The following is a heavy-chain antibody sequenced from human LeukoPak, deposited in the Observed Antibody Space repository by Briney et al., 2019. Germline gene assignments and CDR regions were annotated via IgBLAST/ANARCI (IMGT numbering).Heavy chain of an antibody. CDR2: IYYSGST. Sequence: EPSETLSLTCTVSGGSISSSNYYWGWTRQPPGKGLEWIGSIYYSGSTYYNPSLKSRVTISVDTSKSQFSLRLTSVTAADTAVYYCARHVRFLEWLSSYYFDYWGQGTLVTVSS. D-gene: IGHD3-3*01. V-gene: IGHV4-39*01. CDR1: GGSISSSNYY. CDR3: ARHVRFLEWLSSYYFDY. J-gene: IGHJ4*02.